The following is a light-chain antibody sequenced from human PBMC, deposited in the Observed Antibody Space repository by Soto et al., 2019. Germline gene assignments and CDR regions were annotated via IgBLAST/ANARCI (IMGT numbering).Light chain of an antibody. CDR2: VAS. J-gene: IGKJ2*01. CDR3: HQYLDSPNT. V-gene: IGKV3-20*01. CDR1: QSITNKY. Sequence: EIVLTQSPDTLSLSPGERATFSCRATQSITNKYVAWYQQKAGQAPRLLIYVASTRATGIPYRFRGSGSGTDFTLSITRLEPEDFAVYYCHQYLDSPNTFGQGTNLEIK.